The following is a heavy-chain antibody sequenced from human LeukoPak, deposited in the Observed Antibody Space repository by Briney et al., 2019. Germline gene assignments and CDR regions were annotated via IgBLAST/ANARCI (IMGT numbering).Heavy chain of an antibody. J-gene: IGHJ4*02. Sequence: GGSLRLSCAASGFTVSSNYMSWVRQAPGKGLEWVSVIYSGGSTYYADSVKGRFTISRDNSKNALYLQMNSLRAEDTAVYYCARARGYWLHFDYWGQGTLVTVSS. CDR2: IYSGGST. CDR3: ARARGYWLHFDY. V-gene: IGHV3-53*01. D-gene: IGHD3-22*01. CDR1: GFTVSSNY.